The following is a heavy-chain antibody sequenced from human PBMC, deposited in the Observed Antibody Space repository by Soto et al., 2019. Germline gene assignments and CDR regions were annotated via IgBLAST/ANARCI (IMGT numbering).Heavy chain of an antibody. V-gene: IGHV4-31*02. J-gene: IGHJ6*02. D-gene: IGHD2-8*01. CDR1: GGSIGSRDYY. Sequence: QVQMRQSGPGLVKPSQTLSLKCSVSGGSIGSRDYYWSWIRQHPEKGLEWIGSSYYNGNTAYNPSHRGGPTISLDASMNEFSLKLTSVTAADTAVYYCARDKGGAALKGSGMEVWGQGTTVTVS. CDR3: ARDKGGAALKGSGMEV. CDR2: SYYNGNT.